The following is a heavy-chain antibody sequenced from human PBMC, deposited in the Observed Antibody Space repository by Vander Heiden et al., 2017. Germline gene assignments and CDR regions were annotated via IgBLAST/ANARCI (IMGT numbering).Heavy chain of an antibody. CDR1: GFTFDDYA. D-gene: IGHD3-22*01. J-gene: IGHJ4*02. Sequence: EVQLVESGGGSVQPGRSLRLSCAASGFTFDDYAMHWVRQAPGKGLEWVSGISWNSVSIGYADSVKGRFTISRDNAKNSLYLQMNSLRAEDTALYYCAKEYYYDSSGYFDYWGQGTLVTVSS. CDR3: AKEYYYDSSGYFDY. V-gene: IGHV3-9*01. CDR2: ISWNSVSI.